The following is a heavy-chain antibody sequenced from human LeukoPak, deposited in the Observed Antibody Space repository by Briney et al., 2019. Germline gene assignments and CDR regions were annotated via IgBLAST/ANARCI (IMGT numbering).Heavy chain of an antibody. D-gene: IGHD4-17*01. CDR3: ARETLPYGDFEF. CDR2: IDPKSGGT. CDR1: GHTFIDYY. V-gene: IGHV1-2*02. Sequence: ASVKVSCKASGHTFIDYYIQWVRQAPGQGLEWMGWIDPKSGGTNYGQKFQGRVTITRDTSINTAYMEMSSLKSDDTAMYYCARETLPYGDFEFWGQGSLVTVSS. J-gene: IGHJ4*02.